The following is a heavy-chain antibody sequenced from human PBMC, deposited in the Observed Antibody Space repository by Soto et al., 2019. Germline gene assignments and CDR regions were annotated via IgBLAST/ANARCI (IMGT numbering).Heavy chain of an antibody. J-gene: IGHJ3*02. CDR1: AFTFSTYT. Sequence: GGSLRLSCTASAFTFSTYTMHWVRQAPGKGLEWVSSISSSSSYIYYADSLKGRFTISRDNAKNSLYLQMNSLRGEDTAVYFCARDIYSYGSVGTPDIWGQGTMVTVSS. V-gene: IGHV3-21*01. D-gene: IGHD5-18*01. CDR3: ARDIYSYGSVGTPDI. CDR2: ISSSSSYI.